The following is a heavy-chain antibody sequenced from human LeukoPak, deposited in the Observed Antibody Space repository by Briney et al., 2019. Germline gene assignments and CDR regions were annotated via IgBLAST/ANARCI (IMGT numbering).Heavy chain of an antibody. Sequence: ASVKVSCKASGYRFTDYYVHWVRQAPGRGLEWMGWINPNNGGTIYAQKFYGRVTMTRVTSITTAYMELNRLTSDDTAAYYCARELAFCTATSCPLYHYWGQGTLVTVSS. J-gene: IGHJ4*02. CDR2: INPNNGGT. D-gene: IGHD2-2*01. CDR3: ARELAFCTATSCPLYHY. V-gene: IGHV1-2*02. CDR1: GYRFTDYY.